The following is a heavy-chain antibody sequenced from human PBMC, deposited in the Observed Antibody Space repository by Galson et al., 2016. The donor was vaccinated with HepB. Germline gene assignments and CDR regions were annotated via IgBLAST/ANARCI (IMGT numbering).Heavy chain of an antibody. Sequence: SLRLSCAASGFTFSTYSMSWVRQAPGKGLEWVSCISSSSGYIYYSASLKGRFNISRDNAKNPLYLQMNRLRAEDTAVYYCAREASSTAAGRGGHFDYWGQATLVNFSS. CDR3: AREASSTAAGRGGHFDY. V-gene: IGHV3-21*01. D-gene: IGHD6-6*01. J-gene: IGHJ4*02. CDR1: GFTFSTYS. CDR2: ISSSSGYI.